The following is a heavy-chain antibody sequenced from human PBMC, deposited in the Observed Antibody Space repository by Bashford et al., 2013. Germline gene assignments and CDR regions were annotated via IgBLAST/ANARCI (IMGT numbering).Heavy chain of an antibody. Sequence: WVRQAPGQGLEWMGWISAYNGNTNYAQKLQGRVTMTTDTSTSTAYMELRSLRSDDTAVYYCATRSSTLLTGYERYYYYGMDVVGPRGPRSPSP. V-gene: IGHV1-18*01. CDR2: ISAYNGNT. J-gene: IGHJ6*02. CDR3: ATRSSTLLTGYERYYYYGMDV. D-gene: IGHD3-9*01.